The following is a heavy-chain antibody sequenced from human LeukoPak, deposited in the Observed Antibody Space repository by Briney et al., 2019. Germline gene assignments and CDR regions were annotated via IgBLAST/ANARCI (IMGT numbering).Heavy chain of an antibody. CDR1: GGSISSGGYY. CDR3: ARGAPQLGFDY. V-gene: IGHV4-30-2*01. CDR2: IYHSGST. J-gene: IGHJ4*02. Sequence: SETLSLTCTVSGGSISSGGYYWSWIRQPPGKGLEWIGYIYHSGSTYYNPSLKSRVTISVDRSKNQFSLKLSSVTATDTAVYYCARGAPQLGFDYWGQGTLVTVSS. D-gene: IGHD2-2*01.